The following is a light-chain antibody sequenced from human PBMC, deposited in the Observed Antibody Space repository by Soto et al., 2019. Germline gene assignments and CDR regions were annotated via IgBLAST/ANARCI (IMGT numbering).Light chain of an antibody. CDR2: EAS. V-gene: IGLV2-8*01. J-gene: IGLJ1*01. CDR1: SSDVGAYIY. CDR3: GSYAGGNNPYV. Sequence: QSVLTQPPSASGSPGQSVTISCTGTSSDVGAYIYVSWYQHHPGKAPKLIIYEASKRPSGVPGRFSGSKSGDTASLTVSGLQAEDEADYYCGSYAGGNNPYVFGTGTKVTVL.